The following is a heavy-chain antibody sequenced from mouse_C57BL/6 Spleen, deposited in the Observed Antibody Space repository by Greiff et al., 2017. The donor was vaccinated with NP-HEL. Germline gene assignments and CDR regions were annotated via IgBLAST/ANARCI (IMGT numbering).Heavy chain of an antibody. CDR3: ARGSYYYGSSYYFDY. V-gene: IGHV5-17*01. CDR1: GFTFSDYG. CDR2: ISSGSSTI. J-gene: IGHJ2*01. D-gene: IGHD1-1*01. Sequence: EVQLVESGGGLVKPGGSLKLSCAASGFTFSDYGMHWVRQAPEKGLEWVAYISSGSSTIYYADTVKGRFTISRDNAKNTLFLQMTSLRSEDTAMYYCARGSYYYGSSYYFDYWGQGTTLTVSS.